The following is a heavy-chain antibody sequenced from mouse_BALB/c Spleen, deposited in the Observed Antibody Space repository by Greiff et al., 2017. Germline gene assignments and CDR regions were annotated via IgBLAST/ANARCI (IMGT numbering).Heavy chain of an antibody. CDR3: ARITTRYFDV. J-gene: IGHJ1*01. Sequence: QVQLQQSGAELVRPGSSVKISCKASGYAFSSYWMNWVKQRPGQGLEWIGQIYPGDGDTNYNGKFKGKATLTADKSSSTAYMQLSSLTSEDSAVYYCARITTRYFDVWGAGTTVTVSS. CDR2: IYPGDGDT. CDR1: GYAFSSYW. D-gene: IGHD1-1*01. V-gene: IGHV1-80*01.